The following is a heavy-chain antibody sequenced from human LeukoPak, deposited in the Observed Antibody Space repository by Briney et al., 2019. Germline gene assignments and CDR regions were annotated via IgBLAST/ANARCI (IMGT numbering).Heavy chain of an antibody. CDR2: ISGSGGST. D-gene: IGHD3-9*01. V-gene: IGHV3-23*01. J-gene: IGHJ6*02. CDR1: GFTFSSYA. Sequence: GGSLRLSCAASGFTFSSYAMSWVRQAPGKGLEWVSAISGSGGSTYYADSVKGRFTISRDNSKNTLYLRMNSLRAEDTAVYYCANLLRYFDWLSPDAYYYYGMDVWGQGTTVTVSS. CDR3: ANLLRYFDWLSPDAYYYYGMDV.